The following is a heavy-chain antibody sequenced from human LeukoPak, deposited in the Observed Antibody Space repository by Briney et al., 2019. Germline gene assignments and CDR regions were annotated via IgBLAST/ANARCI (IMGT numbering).Heavy chain of an antibody. V-gene: IGHV1-3*01. CDR1: GYTFTSYA. Sequence: ASVKVSCKASGYTFTSYATHWVRQAPGQRLEWMGWINAGNGNTKYSQKFQGRVTMTTDTSTSTAYMELRSLRSDDTAVYYCAMEYYYDSSGYYVDWGQGTLVTVSS. CDR2: INAGNGNT. D-gene: IGHD3-22*01. J-gene: IGHJ4*02. CDR3: AMEYYYDSSGYYVD.